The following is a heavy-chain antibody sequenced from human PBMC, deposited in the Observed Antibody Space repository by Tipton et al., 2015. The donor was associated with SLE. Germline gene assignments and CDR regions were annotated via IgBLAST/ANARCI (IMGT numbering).Heavy chain of an antibody. Sequence: TLSLTCAVSGGSISSGTHSWSWIRQPPGKGLEWIGRISASGNSDCNPSLKSRVTISTETSRNQFSLKLSSVTAADTAIYYCAGEYYYDTSGYYSTYYYYSMDVWGKGTTVTVSS. J-gene: IGHJ6*03. CDR2: ISASGNS. CDR3: AGEYYYDTSGYYSTYYYYSMDV. V-gene: IGHV4-61*02. D-gene: IGHD3-22*01. CDR1: GGSISSGTHS.